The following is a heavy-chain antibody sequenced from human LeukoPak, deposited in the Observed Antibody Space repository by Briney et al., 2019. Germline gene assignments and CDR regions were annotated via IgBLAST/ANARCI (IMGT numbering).Heavy chain of an antibody. CDR3: ARGGMFSSSWCDY. Sequence: ASVTVSCKTSGYTFTVYYMHWVRQAPGQGLEWMGWINPNSGGTNYAQKFQGRVTMTRDTSISTAYMELSSLRSDDTAVYYCARGGMFSSSWCDYWGQGTLVTVSS. V-gene: IGHV1-2*02. D-gene: IGHD6-13*01. J-gene: IGHJ4*02. CDR1: GYTFTVYY. CDR2: INPNSGGT.